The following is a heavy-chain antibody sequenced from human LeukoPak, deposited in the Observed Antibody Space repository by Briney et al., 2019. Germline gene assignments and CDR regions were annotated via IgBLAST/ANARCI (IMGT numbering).Heavy chain of an antibody. Sequence: ASVKVSCKASGYTFTSYGISWVRQAPGQGLEWMGWISAYNGNTNYAQKLQGRVTMTTDTSTSTAYMELRSLRSDDTAVYYYARISSGYLGYYYMDVWGKGTTVTISS. CDR1: GYTFTSYG. CDR2: ISAYNGNT. J-gene: IGHJ6*03. CDR3: ARISSGYLGYYYMDV. D-gene: IGHD3-22*01. V-gene: IGHV1-18*01.